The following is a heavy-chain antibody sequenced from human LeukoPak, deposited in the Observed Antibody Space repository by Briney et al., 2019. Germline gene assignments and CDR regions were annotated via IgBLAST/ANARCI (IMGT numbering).Heavy chain of an antibody. Sequence: GGSLRLSCSASGFTFSRYAMHWVRQAPGKGLEYVSGINDNGGRTHYGDSVKGRFSISRDNSKNTLHLQMSTLRAEDTALYYCVKDVGGSYAFDHWGQGILVTVAS. CDR3: VKDVGGSYAFDH. CDR1: GFTFSRYA. CDR2: INDNGGRT. D-gene: IGHD1-26*01. V-gene: IGHV3-64D*09. J-gene: IGHJ4*02.